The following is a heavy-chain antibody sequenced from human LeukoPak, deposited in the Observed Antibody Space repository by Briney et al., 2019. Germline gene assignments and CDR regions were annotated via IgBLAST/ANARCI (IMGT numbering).Heavy chain of an antibody. V-gene: IGHV4-39*01. J-gene: IGHJ1*01. D-gene: IGHD5-24*01. CDR1: GGSISSSSYY. Sequence: SETLSLTCTVSGGSISSSSYYWGWIRQPPGKGLEWIGSIYYSGSTYYNPSLKSRVTISVDTSKNQLSLKLSSVTAADTAVYYCARLMATTSAAEYFQHWGQGTLVTVSS. CDR3: ARLMATTSAAEYFQH. CDR2: IYYSGST.